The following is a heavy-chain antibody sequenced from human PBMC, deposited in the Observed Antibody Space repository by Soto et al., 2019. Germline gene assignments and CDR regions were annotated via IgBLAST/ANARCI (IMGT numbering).Heavy chain of an antibody. CDR3: AKILALTPSDWDGRDV. CDR2: ISGSGDRA. J-gene: IGHJ6*02. CDR1: GFTFGTYD. Sequence: DVQLLESGGGLVQPGGSLRLSCAASGFTFGTYDMAWVRQAPGKGLEAFSSISGSGDRAYYADSVKGRFTVSRDNSKNTGDLQRNSRRAEDSAVDYGAKILALTPSDWDGRDVWGQGTTVTVSS. V-gene: IGHV3-23*01. D-gene: IGHD3-9*01.